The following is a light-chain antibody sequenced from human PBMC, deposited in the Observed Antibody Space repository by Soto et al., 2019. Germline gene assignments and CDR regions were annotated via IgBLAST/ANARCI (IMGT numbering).Light chain of an antibody. CDR1: SSDVGNYNL. CDR3: WSYAVGRTYV. V-gene: IGLV2-23*01. CDR2: EDT. J-gene: IGLJ1*01. Sequence: QSALTQPASVSGSPGQSITISCTGSSSDVGNYNLVSWYQQHPGKAPKLMIYEDTKWPSGVSNRFSGSKSGNTAYLTISGLKAEDEADYYCWSYAVGRTYVFGTGTK.